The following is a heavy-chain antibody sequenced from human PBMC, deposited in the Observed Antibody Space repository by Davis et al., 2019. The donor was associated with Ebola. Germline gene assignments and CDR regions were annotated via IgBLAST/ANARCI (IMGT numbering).Heavy chain of an antibody. J-gene: IGHJ6*02. CDR3: ARNGSSSFSRYHYYGLDV. Sequence: PSETLSLTCTVSGGSVTSGTYYWSWIRQPAGKGLEWIGHIHSGGSTNYNPSLRSRVTISIDTSKNQVSLNVNSVTAADTAVYYCARNGSSSFSRYHYYGLDVWGQGTTVTVSS. CDR2: IHSGGST. CDR1: GGSVTSGTYY. V-gene: IGHV4-61*09. D-gene: IGHD3-3*01.